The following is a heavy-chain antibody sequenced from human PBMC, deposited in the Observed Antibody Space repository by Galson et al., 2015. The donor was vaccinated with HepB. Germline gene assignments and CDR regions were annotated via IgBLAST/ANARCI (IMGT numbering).Heavy chain of an antibody. D-gene: IGHD6-19*01. CDR2: ISYDGSKK. J-gene: IGHJ6*02. Sequence: SLRLSCAASGFTFSSYAMHWVRQAPGQGLEWVAVISYDGSKKYSADSVKGRFTISRDKSKNTLYLQMNSLRPEDTAVYYCERDRQWLASYYNYGMDVWGQGTTVTVSS. CDR1: GFTFSSYA. V-gene: IGHV3-30*04. CDR3: ERDRQWLASYYNYGMDV.